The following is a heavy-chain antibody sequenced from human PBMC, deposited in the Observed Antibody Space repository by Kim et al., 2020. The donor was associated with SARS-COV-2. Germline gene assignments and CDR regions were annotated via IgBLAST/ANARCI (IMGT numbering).Heavy chain of an antibody. CDR3: ARLVASGYENPRGLFDY. Sequence: SETLSLTCTVSGGSISSSSYYWGWIRQPPGKGLEWIGSIYYSGSTYYNPSLKSRVTISVDTSKNQFSLKLSSVTAADTAVYYCARLVASGYENPRGLFDYWGQGTLVTVSS. D-gene: IGHD5-12*01. CDR2: IYYSGST. J-gene: IGHJ4*02. CDR1: GGSISSSSYY. V-gene: IGHV4-39*01.